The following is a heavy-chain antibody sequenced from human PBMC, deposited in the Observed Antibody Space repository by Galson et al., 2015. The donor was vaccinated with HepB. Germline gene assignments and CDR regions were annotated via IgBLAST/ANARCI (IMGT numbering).Heavy chain of an antibody. CDR3: ARDYNPYYYDSSGYYTNY. CDR2: ISAYNGNT. D-gene: IGHD3-22*01. Sequence: SVKVSCKASGYTFTSYGISWVRQAPGQGLEWMGWISAYNGNTNYAQKLQGRVTMTTDTSTSTAYMELRSLRSDDTAVYYCARDYNPYYYDSSGYYTNYWGQGTLVTVSS. CDR1: GYTFTSYG. V-gene: IGHV1-18*04. J-gene: IGHJ4*02.